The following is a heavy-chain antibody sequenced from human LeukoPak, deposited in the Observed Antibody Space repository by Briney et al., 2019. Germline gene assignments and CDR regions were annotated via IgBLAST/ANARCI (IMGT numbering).Heavy chain of an antibody. Sequence: PGGSLRLSCAASGFTFSRHWMSWVRQAPGKGLEWVASINPDGSEKYYVDSVKGRFTISRDNAKDSLYLQMNSLRAEDTAVYYCARDHTYYYDSSGYYDDYWGQGTLVTVSS. V-gene: IGHV3-7*03. J-gene: IGHJ4*02. CDR2: INPDGSEK. D-gene: IGHD3-22*01. CDR1: GFTFSRHW. CDR3: ARDHTYYYDSSGYYDDY.